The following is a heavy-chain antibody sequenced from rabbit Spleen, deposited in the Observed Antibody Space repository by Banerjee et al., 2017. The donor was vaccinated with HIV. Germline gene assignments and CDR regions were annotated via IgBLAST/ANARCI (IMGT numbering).Heavy chain of an antibody. CDR1: GFSFSSGYY. V-gene: IGHV1S45*01. CDR3: ARSGYVGGDYTWDL. Sequence: QEQLEESGGGLVKPGASLTLTCKASGFSFSSGYYMYWVRQAPGKGLEWIGCIGTGSGSTWYASWAKGRFTISKTSSTTVTLQMTSLTAADTATYFCARSGYVGGDYTWDLWGPGTLVTVS. CDR2: IGTGSGST. D-gene: IGHD1-1*01. J-gene: IGHJ4*01.